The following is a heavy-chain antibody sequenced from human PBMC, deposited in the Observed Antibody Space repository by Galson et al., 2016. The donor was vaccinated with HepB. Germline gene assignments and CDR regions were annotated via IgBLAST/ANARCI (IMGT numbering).Heavy chain of an antibody. D-gene: IGHD2-2*01. CDR2: IHPGDYDT. CDR3: ARLQGDVVVVPAAPFDY. Sequence: KVSCKGFGYNFNKYWIGWVRQMPGKGLEWMGIIHPGDYDTRFSPSFQGQVTISADKSITTAYLQWSSLKASDTGIYYCARLQGDVVVVPAAPFDYWGQGTLVTVSS. CDR1: GYNFNKYW. V-gene: IGHV5-51*01. J-gene: IGHJ4*02.